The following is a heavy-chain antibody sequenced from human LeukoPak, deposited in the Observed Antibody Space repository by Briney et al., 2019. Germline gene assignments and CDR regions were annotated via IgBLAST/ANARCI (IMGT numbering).Heavy chain of an antibody. CDR3: ARDLPWGYCSGGSCINTFDI. CDR2: IKQDGSEQ. V-gene: IGHV3-7*01. J-gene: IGHJ3*02. CDR1: GFTFSSYW. D-gene: IGHD2-15*01. Sequence: PGGSLRLSCAASGFTFSSYWMSWVRQAPGKGLEWVANIKQDGSEQYYVDSVKGRFTISRDNAKNSLYLQMNSLGADDTAVYYCARDLPWGYCSGGSCINTFDIWGQGTMVTVSS.